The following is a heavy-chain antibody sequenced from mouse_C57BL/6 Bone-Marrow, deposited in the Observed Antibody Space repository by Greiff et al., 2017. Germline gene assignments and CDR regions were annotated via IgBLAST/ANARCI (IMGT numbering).Heavy chain of an antibody. J-gene: IGHJ2*02. Sequence: DVHLVESGGGLVQPGGSLSLSCAASGFTFTDYYLSWVRQPPGKALEWLGFIRNKANGYTTEYSASVKGRFTISRDNSQSILYLQMNALRAEDSATYYCARYRIPYFDYWGQGTSLTVSS. CDR1: GFTFTDYY. V-gene: IGHV7-3*01. CDR3: ARYRIPYFDY. CDR2: IRNKANGYTT.